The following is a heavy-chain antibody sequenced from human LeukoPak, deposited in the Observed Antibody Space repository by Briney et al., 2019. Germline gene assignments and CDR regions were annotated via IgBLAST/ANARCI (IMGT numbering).Heavy chain of an antibody. Sequence: GGSLRLSCAASGFTFSNYWMHWVRQAPGKGLVWVSRINSDGSSTRYADSVKGRFTISRDNAKNTLYLQMNSLRAEDTAVYYCGRELDWLPTLDYWGQGPLVTVSS. J-gene: IGHJ4*02. V-gene: IGHV3-74*01. CDR3: GRELDWLPTLDY. CDR1: GFTFSNYW. CDR2: INSDGSST. D-gene: IGHD3-9*01.